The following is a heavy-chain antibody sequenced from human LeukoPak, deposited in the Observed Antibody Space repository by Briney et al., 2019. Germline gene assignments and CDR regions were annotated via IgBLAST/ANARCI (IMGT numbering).Heavy chain of an antibody. CDR1: GGSISGYY. CDR2: IPYSGRT. D-gene: IGHD2-15*01. V-gene: IGHV4-59*01. J-gene: IGHJ4*02. CDR3: ARYLCSGGTCYGFDY. Sequence: KPSETLSLTCTVSGGSISGYYWSWIRQPPGKGLEWVGFIPYSGRTSYNPSLKSRVTISVDTSKNEFSLKLTSVTVADTAVYYCARYLCSGGTCYGFDYWGQGTPVTASS.